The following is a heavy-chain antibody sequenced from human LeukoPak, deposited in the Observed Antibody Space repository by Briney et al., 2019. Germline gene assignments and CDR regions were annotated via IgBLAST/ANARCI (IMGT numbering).Heavy chain of an antibody. J-gene: IGHJ4*02. CDR2: ITTSSSYI. D-gene: IGHD1-26*01. CDR3: ARCPIVGVYSGVDY. V-gene: IGHV3-21*01. Sequence: GGSLRLSCAASGFTFSTSSMSWVRQAPGKGLEWVSSITTSSSYIYYADSVKGRFTTSRDIAKNSLYLQMNSLRAEDTAMYYCARCPIVGVYSGVDYWGQGTLVTVSS. CDR1: GFTFSTSS.